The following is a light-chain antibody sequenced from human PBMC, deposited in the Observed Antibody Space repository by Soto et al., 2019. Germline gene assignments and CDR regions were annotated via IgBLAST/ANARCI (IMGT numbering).Light chain of an antibody. CDR3: HQRNK. CDR2: DTS. V-gene: IGKV3-11*01. Sequence: EIVLTQSPATLFLSPGERATLSCRASQFLSSYLAWYQQIPGQPPRLLIYDTSNRVTGIPARFSGSRSGTDFTLTISSLEPEDFAVYFCHQRNKFGQGTRLEI. J-gene: IGKJ5*01. CDR1: QFLSSY.